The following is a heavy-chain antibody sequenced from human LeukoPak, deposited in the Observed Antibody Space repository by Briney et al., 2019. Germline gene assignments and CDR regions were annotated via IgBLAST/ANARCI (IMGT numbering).Heavy chain of an antibody. CDR2: IRYDGSNK. CDR3: VWESHDSSGYPYYFDY. V-gene: IGHV3-30*02. Sequence: GGSLRLSCAASGFTFSSYGMHWVRQAPGKGLEWVAFIRYDGSNKYYADSVKGRLTISRDNSKNTLYLQMNSLRAEDTAVYYCVWESHDSSGYPYYFDYWGQGTLVTVSS. CDR1: GFTFSSYG. J-gene: IGHJ4*02. D-gene: IGHD3-22*01.